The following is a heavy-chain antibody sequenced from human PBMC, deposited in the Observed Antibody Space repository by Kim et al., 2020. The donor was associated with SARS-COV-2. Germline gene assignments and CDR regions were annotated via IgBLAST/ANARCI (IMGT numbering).Heavy chain of an antibody. CDR1: GYTFTSYA. CDR3: ARVSPYDILTDGDYYGMDV. Sequence: ASVKVSCKASGYTFTSYAMNWVRQAPGQGLEWMGWINTNTGNPTYAQGFTGRFVFSLDTSVSTAYLQISSLKAEDTAVYYCARVSPYDILTDGDYYGMDVWGQGTTVTVSS. V-gene: IGHV7-4-1*02. D-gene: IGHD3-9*01. CDR2: INTNTGNP. J-gene: IGHJ6*02.